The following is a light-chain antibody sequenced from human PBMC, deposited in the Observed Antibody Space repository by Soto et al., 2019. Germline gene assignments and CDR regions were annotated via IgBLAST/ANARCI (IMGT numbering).Light chain of an antibody. CDR2: DAS. J-gene: IGKJ5*01. Sequence: EGVLTQSPVTLSLSPGERATLSCGPRQSFRGLLDWYPPTPGKAPRVPIYDASNRATGIPPRVSGRGPGTDLPLTSSTLQHEASAVYHCQQRHLWPITFGPGTRLEIK. CDR3: QQRHLWPIT. V-gene: IGKV3-11*01. CDR1: QSFRGL.